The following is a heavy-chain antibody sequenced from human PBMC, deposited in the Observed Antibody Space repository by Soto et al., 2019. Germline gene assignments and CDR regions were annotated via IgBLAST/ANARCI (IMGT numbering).Heavy chain of an antibody. D-gene: IGHD2-21*02. CDR2: MYNTGST. V-gene: IGHV4-59*01. Sequence: QVRLQESGPGLVKPSETLSLTCTVSGGSISSYYWNWIRQPPGKGLEWIGYMYNTGSTIYNPSLKSRVTISVDTSKNQFSLKLNSVTAADTAVYYCARDLWGYCGADCYPLDVWGQGTTVTVSS. CDR3: ARDLWGYCGADCYPLDV. CDR1: GGSISSYY. J-gene: IGHJ6*02.